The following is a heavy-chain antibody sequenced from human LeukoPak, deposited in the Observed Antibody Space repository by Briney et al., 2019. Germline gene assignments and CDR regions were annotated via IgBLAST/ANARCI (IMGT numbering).Heavy chain of an antibody. CDR3: AVPGDY. Sequence: QPGGSLPLSCAASGFPFSSYAMSWVRQAPGKGLEWVSGISGSGGSTYCAASEKGRFTISRDNSKNTLYLQMNSLRAEDTAVYYCAVPGDYWGQGTLVTVSS. D-gene: IGHD3-10*01. V-gene: IGHV3-23*01. J-gene: IGHJ4*02. CDR1: GFPFSSYA. CDR2: ISGSGGST.